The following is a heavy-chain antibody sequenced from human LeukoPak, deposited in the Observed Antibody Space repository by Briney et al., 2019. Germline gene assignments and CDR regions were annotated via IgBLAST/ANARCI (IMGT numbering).Heavy chain of an antibody. Sequence: GGPLRLPCAASGFTFSNYAMSWVRQAPGKGLERVSLTSGSGGNTNYADSVKGRFTISRDDSKNTLYLQMNSLRAEDTAVYYCAKSRTGWYVFDYWGQGTLVTASA. CDR1: GFTFSNYA. CDR2: TSGSGGNT. D-gene: IGHD6-19*01. CDR3: AKSRTGWYVFDY. V-gene: IGHV3-23*01. J-gene: IGHJ4*02.